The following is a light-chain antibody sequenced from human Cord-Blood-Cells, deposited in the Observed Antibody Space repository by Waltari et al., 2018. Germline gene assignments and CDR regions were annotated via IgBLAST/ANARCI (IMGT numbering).Light chain of an antibody. CDR1: QSVSSY. CDR3: QQRSNWPPYT. Sequence: EIVLTQSPATLSLSPGERATLSCRASQSVSSYLAWYQQKPGQAPRLLIYDASNGATGIPARFSGSGSGTDFTLTISSLEPEDFAVYYCQQRSNWPPYTFGQGTKLEIE. J-gene: IGKJ2*01. CDR2: DAS. V-gene: IGKV3-11*01.